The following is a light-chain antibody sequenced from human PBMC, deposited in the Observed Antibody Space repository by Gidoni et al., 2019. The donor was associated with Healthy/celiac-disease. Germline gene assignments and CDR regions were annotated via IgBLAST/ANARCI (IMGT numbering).Light chain of an antibody. CDR1: QSISSW. J-gene: IGKJ1*01. CDR2: KAY. V-gene: IGKV1-5*03. CDR3: QQYNSYSWT. Sequence: DIQMTQSPSTLSASVGDRVTITCRASQSISSWLAWYQQKPGNAPKLLIYKAYSLESGVPSRFSGSGSGTEFTLTISSLQPDDFATYYCQQYNSYSWTFGQGTKVEIK.